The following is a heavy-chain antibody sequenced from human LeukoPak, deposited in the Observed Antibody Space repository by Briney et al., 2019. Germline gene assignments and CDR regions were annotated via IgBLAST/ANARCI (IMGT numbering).Heavy chain of an antibody. CDR3: AREDYDILTGYYNSYYYYMDV. V-gene: IGHV4-59*01. Sequence: SETLSLTCTVSGGSISSYYWSWIRQPPGKGLEWIGYIYYSGSTNYNPSLKSRVTISVDTSKNQFSLKLSSVTAADTAVYYCAREDYDILTGYYNSYYYYMDVWGKGTTVTISS. D-gene: IGHD3-9*01. CDR1: GGSISSYY. CDR2: IYYSGST. J-gene: IGHJ6*03.